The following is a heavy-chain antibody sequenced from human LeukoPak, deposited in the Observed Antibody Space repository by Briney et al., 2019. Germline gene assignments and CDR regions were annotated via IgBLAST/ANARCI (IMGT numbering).Heavy chain of an antibody. CDR1: GYTFTSYG. J-gene: IGHJ4*02. V-gene: IGHV1-18*01. CDR3: ARAKGPPYYDFWSGYYFDY. CDR2: IRAYNGNT. D-gene: IGHD3-3*01. Sequence: ASVKVSCTVSGYTFTSYGIRWVRQAPGQGLEWMGWIRAYNGNTNYAQKLQGRVTMTTDTSTSTAYMELRSLRSDDTAVYYCARAKGPPYYDFWSGYYFDYWGQGTLVTVSS.